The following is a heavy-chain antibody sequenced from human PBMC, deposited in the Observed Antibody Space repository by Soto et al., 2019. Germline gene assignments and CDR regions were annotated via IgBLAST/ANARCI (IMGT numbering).Heavy chain of an antibody. CDR2: INSDGSST. Sequence: GGSLRLSCAASGFTFSRYWMHWVRQAPGKGLVWVSRINSDGSSTLYADSVKGRLTISRDNANNTLYLQMNSLRAEDTAVYYCARPSPDNYGMDVWGQGTTVTVSS. V-gene: IGHV3-74*01. J-gene: IGHJ6*02. CDR1: GFTFSRYW. CDR3: ARPSPDNYGMDV.